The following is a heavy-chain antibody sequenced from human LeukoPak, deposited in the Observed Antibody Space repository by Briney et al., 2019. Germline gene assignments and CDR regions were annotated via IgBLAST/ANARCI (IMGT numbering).Heavy chain of an antibody. D-gene: IGHD3-10*01. J-gene: IGHJ6*03. CDR3: AKGQMVRGVTTSYYMDA. Sequence: PGGSLRLSCAASGFTFSSYVMSWVRQAPGKGLEWVSAIGGYSLTVYNAQSLKGRFTVSRDNSKNTLYLQVTDLRVDDTAVYYCAKGQMVRGVTTSYYMDAGGKGTRVTVSS. CDR1: GFTFSSYV. CDR2: IGGYSLTV. V-gene: IGHV3-23*01.